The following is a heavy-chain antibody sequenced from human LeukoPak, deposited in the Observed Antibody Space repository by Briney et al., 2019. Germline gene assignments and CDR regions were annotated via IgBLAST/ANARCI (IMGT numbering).Heavy chain of an antibody. Sequence: GESLRLSCAASGFTFSSYSMNWVRQAPGKGLEWVSSISSSSSYIYYADSVKGRFTISRENAKNSLYLQMNSLRAGDTAVYYCARGTWTRQYYYGSGGMDVWGQGTTVTVSS. J-gene: IGHJ6*02. CDR1: GFTFSSYS. V-gene: IGHV3-21*01. CDR2: ISSSSSYI. CDR3: ARGTWTRQYYYGSGGMDV. D-gene: IGHD3-10*01.